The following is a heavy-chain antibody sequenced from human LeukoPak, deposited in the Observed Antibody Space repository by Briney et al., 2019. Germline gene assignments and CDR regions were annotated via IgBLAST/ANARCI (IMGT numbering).Heavy chain of an antibody. V-gene: IGHV3-7*01. CDR3: ALVTPYYFDY. D-gene: IGHD3-9*01. J-gene: IGHJ4*02. Sequence: GGSLRLSFAASGFTFSNYWMTWVRQAPGKGPEWVANIKQDGSEKSYVESVRGRFTISRDNADNSLYLQMNSLRAEDTAVYYCALVTPYYFDYWGQGTLLTVSS. CDR1: GFTFSNYW. CDR2: IKQDGSEK.